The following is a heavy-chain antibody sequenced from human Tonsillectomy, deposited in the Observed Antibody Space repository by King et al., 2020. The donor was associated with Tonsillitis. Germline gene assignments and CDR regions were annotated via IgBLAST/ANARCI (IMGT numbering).Heavy chain of an antibody. CDR1: GGSISSYY. CDR3: AGGRDCGGGSCYVSDWYFDL. V-gene: IGHV4-4*07. Sequence: QLQESGPGLVKPSETLSLTCTVSGGSISSYYWSWFRQPAGKGREWIGRIYTSGSTNYNPSPKRRVTMSVDTSKNQFSLKLSSVTAADTAVYYCAGGRDCGGGSCYVSDWYFDLWGRGTLVTVSS. CDR2: IYTSGST. D-gene: IGHD2-15*01. J-gene: IGHJ2*01.